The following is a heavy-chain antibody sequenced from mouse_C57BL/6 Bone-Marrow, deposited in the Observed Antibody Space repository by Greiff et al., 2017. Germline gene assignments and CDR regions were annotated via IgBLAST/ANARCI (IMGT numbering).Heavy chain of an antibody. CDR1: GYPFTSYW. V-gene: IGHV1-55*01. J-gene: IGHJ2*01. CDR2: IYPTSGRT. CDR3: ARSGPRGRSFDY. Sequence: VQLQQPGAELVKPGASVKMSCKASGYPFTSYWITWVKQRPGQGLEWIGDIYPTSGRTNYNEKFKSKAILTVDTSSNTAYMQLSSLTSEDSAVFYCARSGPRGRSFDYWGQGTTLTVSS. D-gene: IGHD3-1*01.